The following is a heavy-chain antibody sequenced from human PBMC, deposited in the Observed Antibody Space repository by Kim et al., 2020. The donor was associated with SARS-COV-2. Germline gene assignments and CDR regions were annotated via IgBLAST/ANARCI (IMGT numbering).Heavy chain of an antibody. CDR3: ARDRENYGDYEPGLDV. CDR1: GFTFSGYA. V-gene: IGHV3-30*04. D-gene: IGHD4-17*01. Sequence: GGSLRLSCAASGFTFSGYAMHWVRQAPGKGLEWVAFISYDGSNKYYADSVKGRFTISRDKSKHKLYLQMNSLRADDKAIYYCARDRENYGDYEPGLDVWGQGTTVTVSS. CDR2: ISYDGSNK. J-gene: IGHJ6*02.